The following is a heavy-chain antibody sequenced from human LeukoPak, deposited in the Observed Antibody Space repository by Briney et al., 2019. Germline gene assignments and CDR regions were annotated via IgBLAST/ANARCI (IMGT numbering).Heavy chain of an antibody. CDR1: GFIWSSFA. J-gene: IGHJ1*01. D-gene: IGHD5-24*01. CDR3: AKTRNGYTTEYLQH. Sequence: PGGSLRLSCTSSGFIWSSFAMSWVRQPPGKGLEWVSSISSPGGNTYYADSVKGRFTISRDNSNNLVYLQMNSLRAEDTAVYYCAKTRNGYTTEYLQHWGQGTLVTVSS. V-gene: IGHV3-23*01. CDR2: ISSPGGNT.